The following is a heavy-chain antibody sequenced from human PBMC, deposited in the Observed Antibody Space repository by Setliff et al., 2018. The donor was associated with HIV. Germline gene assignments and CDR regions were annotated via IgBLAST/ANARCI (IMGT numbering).Heavy chain of an antibody. CDR2: TNNDGSIT. CDR1: GFTLSDHW. D-gene: IGHD3-22*01. J-gene: IGHJ4*02. CDR3: ARDPASRDYYAQFDH. Sequence: GSLRLSCAASGFTLSDHWMHWVRQVPGKGLVWVSRTNNDGSITNYADFVKGRFTMSRDSAKNTLYLQMNSLRVEDTAVYYCARDPASRDYYAQFDHWGQGALVTVSS. V-gene: IGHV3-74*01.